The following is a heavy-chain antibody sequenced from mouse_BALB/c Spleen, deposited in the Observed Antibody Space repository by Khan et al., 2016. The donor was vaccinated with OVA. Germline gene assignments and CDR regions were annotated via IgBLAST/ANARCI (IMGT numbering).Heavy chain of an antibody. D-gene: IGHD1-1*01. CDR1: GYTFTDYV. CDR3: ARGGYSVCAY. J-gene: IGHJ3*01. Sequence: QVQLQQSGPELVKPGASVKMSCKASGYTFTDYVINWVKQKTGQGLEWIGDIYPGSGSTYYNEKFKGKANLTADKSSNTAYMQLSSLTFEDSAVYFCARGGYSVCAYWGQGTLVTVSA. CDR2: IYPGSGST. V-gene: IGHV1-77*01.